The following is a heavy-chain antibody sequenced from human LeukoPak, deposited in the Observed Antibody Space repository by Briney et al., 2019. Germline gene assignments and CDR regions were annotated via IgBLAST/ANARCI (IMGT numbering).Heavy chain of an antibody. CDR3: ATDSRSCRY. Sequence: GGSLRLSCAASGFTFSTHWMTWVRQAPGKGLEWVANIKQDGSEKYYLDSVKGRFTISRDNAKNSLFLQMNGLRAEDTAMYYCATDSRSCRYWGQGTLVTVSS. J-gene: IGHJ4*02. V-gene: IGHV3-7*03. CDR2: IKQDGSEK. CDR1: GFTFSTHW.